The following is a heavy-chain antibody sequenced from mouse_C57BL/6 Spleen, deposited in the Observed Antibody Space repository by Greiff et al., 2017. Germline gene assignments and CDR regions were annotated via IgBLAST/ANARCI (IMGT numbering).Heavy chain of an antibody. CDR1: GYTFTDYY. V-gene: IGHV1-19*01. CDR2: INPYNGGT. Sequence: EVQLQQSGPVLVKPGASVKMSCKASGYTFTDYYMNWVKQSHGKSLEWIGVINPYNGGTSYNQKFKGKATLTVDKSSSTAYMELNSLTSEDSAVYYCARRGITTVVGAMDYWGQGTSVTVSS. J-gene: IGHJ4*01. CDR3: ARRGITTVVGAMDY. D-gene: IGHD1-1*01.